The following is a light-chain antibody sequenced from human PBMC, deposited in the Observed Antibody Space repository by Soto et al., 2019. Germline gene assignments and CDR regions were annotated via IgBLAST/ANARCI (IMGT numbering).Light chain of an antibody. CDR1: SSDIGGYNY. CDR2: GVN. J-gene: IGLJ3*02. V-gene: IGLV2-14*01. CDR3: SSFRTGSVLL. Sequence: QAVLTQPASVSGSPGQSITISCTGTSSDIGGYNYVSWYQQHPGKAPKLVMYGVNYRASGISARFSGSKFQNTASLTISGLQAEDEADYYCSSFRTGSVLLFGGGTKLTVL.